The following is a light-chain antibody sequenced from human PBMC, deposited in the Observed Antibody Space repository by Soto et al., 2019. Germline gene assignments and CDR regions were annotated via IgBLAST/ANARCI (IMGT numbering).Light chain of an antibody. Sequence: QSALTQSPSASGSPGQSVTISCTGTSSDIGGYNSVSWYQQHPGKAPKVMIYDVTKRPSGVPDRFSGSKSGNTAYLTVSALQAEDEADYYCSSYTARKNLVFGTGTTLNVL. CDR2: DVT. V-gene: IGLV2-8*01. CDR3: SSYTARKNLV. J-gene: IGLJ1*01. CDR1: SSDIGGYNS.